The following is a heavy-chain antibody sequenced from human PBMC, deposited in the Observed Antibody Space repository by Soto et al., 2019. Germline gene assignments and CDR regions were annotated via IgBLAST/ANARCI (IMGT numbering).Heavy chain of an antibody. Sequence: LSXSCEASGFTFIRVSMNWVRQVPGNGLEWVASISSASSETWYADSVKGRFIISRDNAQNSLFLQMNTLRPEDSAIYYCARVAYWGPGTQSIVS. CDR1: GFTFIRVS. V-gene: IGHV3-21*01. J-gene: IGHJ4*02. CDR3: ARVAY. CDR2: ISSASSET.